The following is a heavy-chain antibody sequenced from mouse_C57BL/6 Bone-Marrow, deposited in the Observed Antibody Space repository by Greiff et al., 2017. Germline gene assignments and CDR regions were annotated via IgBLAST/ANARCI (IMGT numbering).Heavy chain of an antibody. CDR2: IWSGGST. CDR1: GFSLTSYG. Sequence: VQLVESGPGLVQPSQSLSITCTVSGFSLTSYGVHWVRQSPGKGLEWLGVIWSGGSTDYNAAFISRLSISKDNSKSQVFFKMNSLQADDTAIYYCASPLRQYFDVWGTGTTVTVSS. D-gene: IGHD1-2*01. J-gene: IGHJ1*03. CDR3: ASPLRQYFDV. V-gene: IGHV2-2*01.